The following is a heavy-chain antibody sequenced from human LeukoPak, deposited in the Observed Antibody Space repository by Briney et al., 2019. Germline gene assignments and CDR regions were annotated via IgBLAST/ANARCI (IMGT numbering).Heavy chain of an antibody. D-gene: IGHD2-2*02. Sequence: SQTLSLTCTVSGGSISSGGYYWSWIRQHPGKGLEWIGYIYYSGSTYYNPSLKSRVTISVDTSKNQFSLKLSPVTAADTAVYYCARDLYDYFDYWGQGTLVTVSS. V-gene: IGHV4-31*03. CDR2: IYYSGST. CDR3: ARDLYDYFDY. J-gene: IGHJ4*02. CDR1: GGSISSGGYY.